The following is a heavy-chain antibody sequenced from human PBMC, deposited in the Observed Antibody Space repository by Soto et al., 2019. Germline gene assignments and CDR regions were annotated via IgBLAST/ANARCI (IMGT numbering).Heavy chain of an antibody. CDR1: GGSLSGYD. CDR3: ARGPATY. Sequence: QVQLQQWGAGLLKPSETLSLTCAVYGGSLSGYDWSWIRQPPGKGLEWIGEINHSGSTNYNPSLGSRVTISVGPSNNQFSLELTSVTAADTGVYYCARGPATYWGQGTQVTVSS. CDR2: INHSGST. J-gene: IGHJ4*02. V-gene: IGHV4-34*01.